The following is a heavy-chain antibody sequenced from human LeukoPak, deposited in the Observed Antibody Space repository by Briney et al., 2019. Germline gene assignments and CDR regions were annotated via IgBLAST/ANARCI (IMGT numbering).Heavy chain of an antibody. Sequence: GGSLRLSCAASGFTFSYFEMNWVRQAPGKGLELVSYISSSGSTYYADSVKGRFTISRDNSKNTLYLQMNSLRAEDTAVYYCAKTDRRIAAAGDIDYWGQGTLVTVSS. CDR1: GFTFSYFE. J-gene: IGHJ4*02. D-gene: IGHD6-13*01. CDR3: AKTDRRIAAAGDIDY. V-gene: IGHV3-23*01. CDR2: ISSSGST.